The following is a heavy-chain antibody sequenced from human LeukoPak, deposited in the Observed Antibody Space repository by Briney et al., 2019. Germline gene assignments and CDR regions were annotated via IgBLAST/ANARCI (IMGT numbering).Heavy chain of an antibody. J-gene: IGHJ6*03. CDR1: GYTFTSYG. D-gene: IGHD6-19*01. Sequence: GASVKVSCKASGYTFTSYGISWVRQAPGQGLEWMGWISAYNGNTNYAQKLQGRVTMTTDTSTSTAYMELRSLRSDDTAVYNCARGSSGWGYYYYYYMDVWGKGTTVTVSS. CDR3: ARGSSGWGYYYYYYMDV. CDR2: ISAYNGNT. V-gene: IGHV1-18*01.